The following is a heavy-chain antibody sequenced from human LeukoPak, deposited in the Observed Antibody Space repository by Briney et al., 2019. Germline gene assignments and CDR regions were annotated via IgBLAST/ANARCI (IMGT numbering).Heavy chain of an antibody. Sequence: SETLSLTYTVSGYSISSGYYWGWIRLPPGKGLEWIGSFFHSGSTYYNPSLKSRATISVDTSKSQFSLELTSVTAADTAVYYCVRSVDSSGYYVFDLWGRGTLVTVSS. CDR3: VRSVDSSGYYVFDL. J-gene: IGHJ2*01. CDR1: GYSISSGYY. CDR2: FFHSGST. D-gene: IGHD3-22*01. V-gene: IGHV4-38-2*02.